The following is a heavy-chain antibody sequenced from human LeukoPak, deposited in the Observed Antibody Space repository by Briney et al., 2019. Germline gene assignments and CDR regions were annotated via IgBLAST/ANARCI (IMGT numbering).Heavy chain of an antibody. CDR1: GGSFSGYY. D-gene: IGHD3-10*01. CDR2: INHSGST. Sequence: PSETLSLTCAVYGGSFSGYYWSWIRQPPGKGLEWMGEINHSGSTNYNPSLKSRVTISVDTSKNQFSLKLSSVTAADTAVYYCARGYGDYDSGSYYTGGDYWGQGTLVTVSS. CDR3: ARGYGDYDSGSYYTGGDY. J-gene: IGHJ4*02. V-gene: IGHV4-34*01.